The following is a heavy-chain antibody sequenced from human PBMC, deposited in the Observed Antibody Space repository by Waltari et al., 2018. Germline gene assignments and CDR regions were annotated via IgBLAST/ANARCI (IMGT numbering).Heavy chain of an antibody. V-gene: IGHV4-34*01. D-gene: IGHD6-19*01. J-gene: IGHJ4*02. Sequence: QVPLQQWGAGLLKPPATLSLPCAVHGGSSRGHYWSGIRQPPGKGLEWLGEINPSGSTNYNPSLKSRVTISVDTSKNPFSLKLSSVTAADTAVYYCARFQWLAGILDYWGQGTLVTVSS. CDR1: GGSSRGHY. CDR2: INPSGST. CDR3: ARFQWLAGILDY.